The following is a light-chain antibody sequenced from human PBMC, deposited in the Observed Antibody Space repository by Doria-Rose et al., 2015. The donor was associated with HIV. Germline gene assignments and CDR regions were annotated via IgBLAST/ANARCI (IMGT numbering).Light chain of an antibody. CDR1: QSLLHTIGCNY. V-gene: IGKV2-28*01. J-gene: IGKJ2*01. CDR2: LGS. CDR3: MQALQTPYT. Sequence: VLIQPPLSLPVTPGQPASIPCRSSQSLLHTIGCNYLDWYLQKPGQSPQLLIYLGSNRASGVPDRFSGSGSGADFTLKISRVEAEDVGVYYCMQALQTPYTFGQGTKLEIK.